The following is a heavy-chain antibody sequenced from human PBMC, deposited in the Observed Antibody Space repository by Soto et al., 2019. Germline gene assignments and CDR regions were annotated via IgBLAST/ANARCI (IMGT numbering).Heavy chain of an antibody. V-gene: IGHV3-23*01. D-gene: IGHD3-10*02. CDR1: AFTFSDYA. J-gene: IGHJ3*02. CDR3: AKDYVCRNGIYDTIDI. CDR2: IDGDGGSP. Sequence: GGSLRLSCASSAFTFSDYAMSWVRQAPGKGLEWVSVIDGDGGSPYYADSVRGRFTVSRANPKNTLYLQMDSLSAEDTAVYYCAKDYVCRNGIYDTIDIWGQGKLVTVSS.